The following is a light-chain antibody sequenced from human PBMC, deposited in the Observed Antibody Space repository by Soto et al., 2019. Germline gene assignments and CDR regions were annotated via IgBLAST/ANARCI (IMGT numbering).Light chain of an antibody. CDR1: RSLVYSDGNTY. V-gene: IGKV2-30*01. CDR2: KVS. CDR3: MQGSHWPLT. Sequence: DVVMTQSPLSLPVTLGQPASISCRSSRSLVYSDGNTYLSWFQQRPGQSPRRLIYKVSSRDSGVPDRFSGSGSGTDFTLKISTVEAEDVGVYYCMQGSHWPLTFGQGTKVDIK. J-gene: IGKJ1*01.